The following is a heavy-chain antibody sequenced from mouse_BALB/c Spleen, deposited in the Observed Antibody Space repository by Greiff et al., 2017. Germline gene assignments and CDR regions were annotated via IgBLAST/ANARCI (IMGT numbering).Heavy chain of an antibody. D-gene: IGHD2-14*01. V-gene: IGHV1-82*01. J-gene: IGHJ2*01. CDR3: ARSYRYDYFDY. CDR1: GYAFSSSW. CDR2: IYPGDGDT. Sequence: QVQLQQSGPELVKPGASVKISCKASGYAFSSSWMNWVKQRPGQGLEWIGRIYPGDGDTNYNGKFKGKATLTADKSSSTAYMQLSSLTSVDSAVYFCARSYRYDYFDYWGQGTTLTVSS.